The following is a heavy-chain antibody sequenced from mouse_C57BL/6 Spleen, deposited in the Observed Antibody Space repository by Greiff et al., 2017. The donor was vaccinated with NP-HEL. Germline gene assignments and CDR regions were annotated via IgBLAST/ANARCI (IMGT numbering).Heavy chain of an antibody. D-gene: IGHD2-14*01. CDR3: ERVGYARDYEY. J-gene: IGHJ2*01. CDR2: IYPGDGDT. CDR1: GYAFSSSW. V-gene: IGHV1-82*01. Sequence: QVQLQQSGPELVKPGASVKISCKASGYAFSSSWMNWVKQRPGQGLEWIGRIYPGDGDTNYNAKFKGKATLTADTSSSTAYMQLSSLTSEDSAVYICERVGYARDYEYWGKGTTLTVS.